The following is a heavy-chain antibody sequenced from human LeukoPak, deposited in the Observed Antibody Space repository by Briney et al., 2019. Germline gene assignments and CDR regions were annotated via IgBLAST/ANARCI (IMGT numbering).Heavy chain of an antibody. CDR2: IWYDGSNK. CDR1: GFTFSSYG. J-gene: IGHJ4*02. CDR3: ASTSGWYEPIDY. V-gene: IGHV3-33*01. Sequence: SGGSLRLSCAASGFTFSSYGMHWVRQAPGKGLEWVAVIWYDGSNKYYADCVKGRFTISRDNSKNTLYLQMNSLRAEDTAVYYCASTSGWYEPIDYWGQGTLVTVSS. D-gene: IGHD6-19*01.